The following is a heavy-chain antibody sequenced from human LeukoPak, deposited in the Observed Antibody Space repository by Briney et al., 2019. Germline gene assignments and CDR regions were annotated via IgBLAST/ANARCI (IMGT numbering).Heavy chain of an antibody. Sequence: GASVKVSCKASGYTFTGYYMHWVRQAPGQGLGWMGWINPNSGGTNYAQKFQGRVTMTRDTSISTAYMELSRLRSDDTAVYYCARVEYSYGIPGDYWGQGTLVTVSS. CDR2: INPNSGGT. CDR3: ARVEYSYGIPGDY. D-gene: IGHD5-18*01. CDR1: GYTFTGYY. V-gene: IGHV1-2*02. J-gene: IGHJ4*02.